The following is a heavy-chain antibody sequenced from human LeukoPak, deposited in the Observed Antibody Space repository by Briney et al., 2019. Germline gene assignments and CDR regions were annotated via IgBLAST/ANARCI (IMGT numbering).Heavy chain of an antibody. Sequence: ASVKVSCKTSGYTFTGYYMHWVRQAPGHGLEWMGWINPNSGGTNYAQRFQGRVTMTRDTSISTAYMDLSRLTSDDTAVYFCARERGYCSGSACYTSDAFDIWGQGTMVTVSS. CDR2: INPNSGGT. D-gene: IGHD2-2*02. CDR3: ARERGYCSGSACYTSDAFDI. J-gene: IGHJ3*02. CDR1: GYTFTGYY. V-gene: IGHV1-2*02.